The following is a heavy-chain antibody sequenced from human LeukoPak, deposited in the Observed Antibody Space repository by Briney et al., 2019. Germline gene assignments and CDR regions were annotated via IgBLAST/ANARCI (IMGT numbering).Heavy chain of an antibody. J-gene: IGHJ4*02. D-gene: IGHD3-10*01. V-gene: IGHV4-39*01. Sequence: SETLSLTCTVSGGSISSSRYYWGWVRQPPGKGLEWIGTIHYSGTTYYNPSLKSRVTISVDTSKNQFSLRLRSVTAADTAVYSCARQERYGSGSYGFDYWGQGTLVTVSS. CDR3: ARQERYGSGSYGFDY. CDR2: IHYSGTT. CDR1: GGSISSSRYY.